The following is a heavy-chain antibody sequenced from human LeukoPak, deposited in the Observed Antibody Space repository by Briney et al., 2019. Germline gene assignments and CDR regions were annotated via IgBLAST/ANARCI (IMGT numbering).Heavy chain of an antibody. J-gene: IGHJ6*04. CDR2: IIPIFGTA. D-gene: IGHD2-2*01. CDR3: ARDGGLGDIVVVPAALEGYYGMDV. V-gene: IGHV1-69*01. Sequence: SVKVSCKASGATFSSYAISWVRHAPGQGLEWMGGIIPIFGTANYTQKFQGRVTITADESTSTAYMELSSLRSEDTAVYYCARDGGLGDIVVVPAALEGYYGMDVWGKGTTVTVSS. CDR1: GATFSSYA.